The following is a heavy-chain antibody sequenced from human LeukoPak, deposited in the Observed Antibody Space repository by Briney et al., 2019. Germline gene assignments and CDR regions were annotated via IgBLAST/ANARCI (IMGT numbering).Heavy chain of an antibody. CDR3: ATEDLRSLPIDY. D-gene: IGHD4-17*01. CDR1: GFTVSSDW. J-gene: IGHJ4*02. CDR2: IKQDGSEK. Sequence: GGSLRLSWAASGFTVSSDWIGSVRLAPGKWREWVANIKQDGSEKYYVDSVKGRFTISRDNAKNSLYLQMNSLRAEDTAVYYCATEDLRSLPIDYWGQGTLVTVSS. V-gene: IGHV3-7*01.